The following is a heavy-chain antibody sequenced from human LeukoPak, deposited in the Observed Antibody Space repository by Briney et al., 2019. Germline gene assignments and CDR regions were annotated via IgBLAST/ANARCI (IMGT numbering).Heavy chain of an antibody. CDR1: GFTFSSYA. J-gene: IGHJ4*02. CDR3: ARGAVAYYYFDN. V-gene: IGHV3-23*01. Sequence: PGGSLRLSCAASGFTFSSYAMSWVRQAPGKGLEWVSAIRGSGDRTHYADSVKGRFTISRDNSKNTLYLQMNSLRAEDTAVYYCARGAVAYYYFDNWGQGTLVTVSS. D-gene: IGHD6-19*01. CDR2: IRGSGDRT.